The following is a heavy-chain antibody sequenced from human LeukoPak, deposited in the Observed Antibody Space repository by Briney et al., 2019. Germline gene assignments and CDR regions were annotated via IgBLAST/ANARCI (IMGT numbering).Heavy chain of an antibody. J-gene: IGHJ6*03. CDR1: GFTFRTYA. CDR2: ISYDGGDK. V-gene: IGHV3-30*01. Sequence: GGSLRLSCAASGFTFRTYAMHWVRQAPGEGLGWVAVISYDGGDKHYADSVKGRFTISRDNSENMLYLQMDSLRAADTAFYYCARFPLTRATFYYYYYMDVWGRGTTVTVSS. CDR3: ARFPLTRATFYYYYYMDV. D-gene: IGHD3-9*01.